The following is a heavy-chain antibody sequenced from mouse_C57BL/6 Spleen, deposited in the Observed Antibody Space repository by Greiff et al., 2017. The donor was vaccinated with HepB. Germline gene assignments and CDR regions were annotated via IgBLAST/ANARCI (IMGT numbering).Heavy chain of an antibody. Sequence: QVQLQQPGAELVKPGASVKMSCKASGYTFTSYWITWVKQRPGQGLEWIGDIYPGSGSTNYNEKFKSKATLTVDTSSSTAYMQLSSLTSGDSAVYSCARLLDYSNSWFAYWGQGTLVTVSA. CDR1: GYTFTSYW. CDR2: IYPGSGST. D-gene: IGHD2-5*01. V-gene: IGHV1-55*01. J-gene: IGHJ3*01. CDR3: ARLLDYSNSWFAY.